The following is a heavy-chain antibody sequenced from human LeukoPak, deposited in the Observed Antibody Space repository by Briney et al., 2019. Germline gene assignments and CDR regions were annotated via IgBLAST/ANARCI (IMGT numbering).Heavy chain of an antibody. Sequence: PSETLSLTCTVSGGSLSNYLWSWIRQPPGPGLEWIGYIYYSGSTNYNPSLKSRVTILVDTSKNQFSLKVSSVTAADTAVYYCARGQYSGSCFDNWGQGSLVTVSS. CDR2: IYYSGST. CDR3: ARGQYSGSCFDN. D-gene: IGHD1-26*01. V-gene: IGHV4-59*01. CDR1: GGSLSNYL. J-gene: IGHJ4*02.